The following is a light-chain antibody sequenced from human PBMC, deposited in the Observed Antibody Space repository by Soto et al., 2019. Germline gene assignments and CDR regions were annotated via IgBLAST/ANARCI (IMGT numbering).Light chain of an antibody. J-gene: IGLJ2*01. Sequence: QSVLTQPPSASGTPGQRVTISCSGSSSNIESNFVYWYQQLPGTAPKLVIYKNNQRPSGVPDRFSGSKSGTSASLAISGLRSEDEADYSCAVWDDSVSVVVFGGGTKLTVL. CDR2: KNN. V-gene: IGLV1-47*01. CDR3: AVWDDSVSVVV. CDR1: SSNIESNF.